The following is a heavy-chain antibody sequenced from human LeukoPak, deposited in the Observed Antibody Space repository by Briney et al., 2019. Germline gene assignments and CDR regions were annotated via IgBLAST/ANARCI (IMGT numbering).Heavy chain of an antibody. V-gene: IGHV3-11*01. D-gene: IGHD3-9*01. CDR1: GFTFSDYY. Sequence: PGGSLRLSCAASGFTFSDYYMTWIRQAPGKGLEYTSYITSSGNAVYYADSVKGRFTISRDNARNSLYLQINSLRAEDTAVYYCAKDQEDVLRYFDWPSSGFDYWGQGTLVTVSS. CDR2: ITSSGNAV. CDR3: AKDQEDVLRYFDWPSSGFDY. J-gene: IGHJ4*02.